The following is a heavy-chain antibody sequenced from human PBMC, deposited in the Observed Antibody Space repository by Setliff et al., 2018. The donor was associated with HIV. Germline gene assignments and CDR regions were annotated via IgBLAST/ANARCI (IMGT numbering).Heavy chain of an antibody. D-gene: IGHD2-15*01. V-gene: IGHV2-26*01. CDR1: GFSLSNGRMG. CDR3: AHSPEFYSSIV. Sequence: SGPTLVNPTQTLTLTCTFSGFSLSNGRMGVSWIRQPPGKALEWLAHIFSNDEKSYSTSLKSRLTITKDTSKNQVVLTMTNMDPADTATYYCAHSPEFYSSIVWGQGTLVTVSS. CDR2: IFSNDEK. J-gene: IGHJ4*02.